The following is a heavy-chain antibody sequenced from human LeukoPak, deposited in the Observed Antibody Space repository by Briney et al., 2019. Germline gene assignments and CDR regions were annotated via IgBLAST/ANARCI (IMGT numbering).Heavy chain of an antibody. CDR1: GGSISSYY. J-gene: IGHJ4*02. Sequence: SETLSLTCTVSGGSISSYYWSWIRQPPGKGLEWIGYIYYSGSTYYNPSLKSRVTISVDTSKNQFSLKLSSVTAADTAVYYCARDPTNYYGSGSYYFDYWGQGTLVTVSS. CDR2: IYYSGST. V-gene: IGHV4-30-4*01. D-gene: IGHD3-10*01. CDR3: ARDPTNYYGSGSYYFDY.